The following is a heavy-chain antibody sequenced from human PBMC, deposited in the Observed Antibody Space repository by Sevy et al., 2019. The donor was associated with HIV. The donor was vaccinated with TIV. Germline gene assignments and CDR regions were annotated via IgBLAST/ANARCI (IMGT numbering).Heavy chain of an antibody. CDR2: IKQDGYET. CDR3: VRDKDDEASVLDY. D-gene: IGHD2-15*01. J-gene: IGHJ4*02. V-gene: IGHV3-7*03. CDR1: GFTFRNSW. Sequence: GGSLRLSCATSGFTFRNSWMAWVRQTPGKGLELLADIKQDGYETYYVDSVKGRFTISRDNAKNSLHLQMNSLRAEDTAMYFCVRDKDDEASVLDYWGQGTPVTVSS.